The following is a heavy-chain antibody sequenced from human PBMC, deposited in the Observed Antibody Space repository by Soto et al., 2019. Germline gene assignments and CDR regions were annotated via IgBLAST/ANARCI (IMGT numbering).Heavy chain of an antibody. V-gene: IGHV4-38-2*01. Sequence: PSETLSLTCAVSGYSISSGYYWGWIRQPPGKGLEWIGDIYHNGSTYYNPSLKSRVTILVDTSKNQFSLRLSSVTAADTAVYYCARVLRITMVRGVSNGFDPWGQGTLGTFSS. CDR2: IYHNGST. J-gene: IGHJ5*02. CDR3: ARVLRITMVRGVSNGFDP. CDR1: GYSISSGYY. D-gene: IGHD3-10*01.